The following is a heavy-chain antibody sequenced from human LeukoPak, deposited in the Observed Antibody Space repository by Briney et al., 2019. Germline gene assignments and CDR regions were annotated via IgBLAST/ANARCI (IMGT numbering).Heavy chain of an antibody. CDR3: ASPLVPDY. Sequence: GGSLRLSCAASGFTFSSYGMHWVRQAPGKGLEWVAVIWYDGGNKYYADPVKGRFTISRDNSKNTLYLQMNSLRAEDTAVYYCASPLVPDYWGQGTLVTVSS. J-gene: IGHJ4*02. CDR2: IWYDGGNK. CDR1: GFTFSSYG. D-gene: IGHD6-13*01. V-gene: IGHV3-30*02.